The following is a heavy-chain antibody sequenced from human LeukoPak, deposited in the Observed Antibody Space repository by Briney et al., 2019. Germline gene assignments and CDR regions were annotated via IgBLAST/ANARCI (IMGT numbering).Heavy chain of an antibody. Sequence: GGSLRLXCAASGFTFSSYAMSWVRQAPGKGLEWVSAISGSGGSTYYADSVKGRFTISRDNSKNTLYLQMNSLRAEDTAVYYCAKDHSNTAYYYDSSGHYYFDYWGQGTLVTVSS. V-gene: IGHV3-23*01. CDR2: ISGSGGST. CDR1: GFTFSSYA. D-gene: IGHD3-22*01. CDR3: AKDHSNTAYYYDSSGHYYFDY. J-gene: IGHJ4*02.